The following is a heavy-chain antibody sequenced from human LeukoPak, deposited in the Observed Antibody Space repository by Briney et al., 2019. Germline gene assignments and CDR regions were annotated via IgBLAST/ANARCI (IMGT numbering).Heavy chain of an antibody. J-gene: IGHJ6*02. D-gene: IGHD5/OR15-5a*01. CDR1: GGSLGSYH. Sequence: SETLSLTCSVSGGSLGSYHWSWLRQPPGKGLEWIGHVHYTWNTKYNPSLTGRVSISLDRSKNQFSLSLSSLTAADTAVYYCARVASKGGMDVWGQGTTVIVSS. V-gene: IGHV4-59*01. CDR2: VHYTWNT. CDR3: ARVASKGGMDV.